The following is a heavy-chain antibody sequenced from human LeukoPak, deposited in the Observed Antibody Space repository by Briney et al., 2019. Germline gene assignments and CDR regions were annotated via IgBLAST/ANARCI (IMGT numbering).Heavy chain of an antibody. J-gene: IGHJ4*02. CDR1: GFTFSSYG. Sequence: PGRSLRLSCAASGFTFSSYGMHWVRQAPGKGLEWVAVIWYDGSNKYYADSVKGRFTISRDNSKNTLYLQMNSLRAEDTAVYCCARAFGYYAHFDYWGQGTLVTVSS. CDR3: ARAFGYYAHFDY. CDR2: IWYDGSNK. D-gene: IGHD3-22*01. V-gene: IGHV3-33*01.